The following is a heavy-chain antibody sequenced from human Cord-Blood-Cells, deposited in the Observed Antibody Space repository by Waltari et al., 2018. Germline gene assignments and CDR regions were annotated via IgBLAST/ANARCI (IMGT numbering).Heavy chain of an antibody. CDR3: TTDGAWGFGDY. Sequence: EVQLVESGGGLVKPGGSLRLSCAASGFTFSNAWMSWVRQAPGKGLDGVGRIKSKTDGGTTDYAAPVKGRFTISRDDSKNTLYLQMNSLKTEDTAVYYCTTDGAWGFGDYWGQGTLVTVSS. CDR2: IKSKTDGGTT. V-gene: IGHV3-15*01. CDR1: GFTFSNAW. D-gene: IGHD3-16*01. J-gene: IGHJ4*02.